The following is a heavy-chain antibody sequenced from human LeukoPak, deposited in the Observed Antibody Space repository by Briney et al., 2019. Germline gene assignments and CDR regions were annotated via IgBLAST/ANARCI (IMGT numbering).Heavy chain of an antibody. CDR3: AKDRSEHYYDSSGYYEFGY. D-gene: IGHD3-22*01. CDR1: GFTVSNNY. CDR2: IYSGGST. J-gene: IGHJ4*02. V-gene: IGHV3-53*01. Sequence: GGSLTLSCAASGFTVSNNYMRWVRQAPGKGLEWVSLIYSGGSTYYADSVKGRFTISRDNSKNTLYLQMNSLRAEDTAVYYCAKDRSEHYYDSSGYYEFGYWGQGTLVTVSS.